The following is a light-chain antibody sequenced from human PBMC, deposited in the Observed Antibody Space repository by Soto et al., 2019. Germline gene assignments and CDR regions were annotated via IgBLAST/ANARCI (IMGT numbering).Light chain of an antibody. V-gene: IGLV6-57*04. CDR3: LSYDSSLV. CDR2: EDN. J-gene: IGLJ2*01. CDR1: SGSIASNY. Sequence: NFMLTQPHSVSDSPGKTVTISCTRSSGSIASNYVQWYQQRPGSAPTTVIYEDNQRPSGVPDRFSGSIDSSSNSASLTISGLKTEDEADYYCLSYDSSLVFGGGTKLTVL.